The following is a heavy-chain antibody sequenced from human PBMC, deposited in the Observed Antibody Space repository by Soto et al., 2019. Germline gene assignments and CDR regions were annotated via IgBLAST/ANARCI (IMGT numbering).Heavy chain of an antibody. CDR3: AGRIVGGYYRGC. V-gene: IGHV5-10-1*01. J-gene: IGHJ1*01. CDR2: FDPSDSYT. D-gene: IGHD3-3*01. Sequence: LGASLKISCQGSGYNFTTYWISWVRQLPGTGLESMGRFDPSDSYTNYSPSFQGHITISVDRSISTAYLHWSSLKASDAAIYFCAGRIVGGYYRGCWGQGTLVTVSS. CDR1: GYNFTTYW.